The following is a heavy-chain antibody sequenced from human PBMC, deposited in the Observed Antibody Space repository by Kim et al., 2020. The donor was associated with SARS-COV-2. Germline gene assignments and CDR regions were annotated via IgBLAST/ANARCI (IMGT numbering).Heavy chain of an antibody. CDR1: GFTFSSYA. CDR2: ISYDGSNK. D-gene: IGHD6-13*01. CDR3: ARDLEQQLVAPSWD. J-gene: IGHJ4*02. V-gene: IGHV3-30-3*01. Sequence: GGSLRLSCAASGFTFSSYAMHWVRQAPGKGLEWVAVISYDGSNKYYADSVKGRFTISRDNSKNTLYLQMNSLRAEDTAVYYCARDLEQQLVAPSWDWGQGTLVTVSS.